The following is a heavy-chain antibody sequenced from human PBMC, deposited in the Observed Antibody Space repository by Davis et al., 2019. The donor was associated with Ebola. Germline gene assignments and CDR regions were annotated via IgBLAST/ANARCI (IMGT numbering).Heavy chain of an antibody. V-gene: IGHV1-46*01. CDR3: ARDRVDSSSWYDYYYYGMDV. CDR2: INPSGGST. CDR1: GYTFTSYY. D-gene: IGHD6-13*01. Sequence: ASVKVSCKASGYTFTSYYMHWVRQAPGQGLEWMGIINPSGGSTSYAQKFQGRVTMTRDTSTRTVYMELSSLRSEDTAVYYCARDRVDSSSWYDYYYYGMDVWGQGTTVTVSS. J-gene: IGHJ6*02.